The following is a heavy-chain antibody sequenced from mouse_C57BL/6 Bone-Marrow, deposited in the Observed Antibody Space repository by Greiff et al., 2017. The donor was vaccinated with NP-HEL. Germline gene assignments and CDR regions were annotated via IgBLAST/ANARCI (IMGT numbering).Heavy chain of an antibody. V-gene: IGHV1-19*01. J-gene: IGHJ2*01. D-gene: IGHD2-4*01. Sequence: EVQLQQSGPVLVKPGASVKMSCKASGYTFTDYYMNWVKQSHGKSLEWIGVINPYNGGTSYNQKFKGKATLTVDKSSSTAYMELNSLTSEDSAVYYCAREATMITTAYFDYWCQGTTLTVSS. CDR3: AREATMITTAYFDY. CDR1: GYTFTDYY. CDR2: INPYNGGT.